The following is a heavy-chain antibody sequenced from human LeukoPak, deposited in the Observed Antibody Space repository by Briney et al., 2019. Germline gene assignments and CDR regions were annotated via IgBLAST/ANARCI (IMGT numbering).Heavy chain of an antibody. V-gene: IGHV3-11*04. CDR2: ISGSGNTV. J-gene: IGHJ4*02. CDR3: AGGSGSYRNDY. Sequence: GGSLRLSCAVSGFTFSDYYMSWIRQAPGKGLEWVSYISGSGNTVYYADSMRGRFTVSRDNAKDSLYLQMNSLRADDTAVFYCAGGSGSYRNDYWGQGTLVTVSS. D-gene: IGHD1-26*01. CDR1: GFTFSDYY.